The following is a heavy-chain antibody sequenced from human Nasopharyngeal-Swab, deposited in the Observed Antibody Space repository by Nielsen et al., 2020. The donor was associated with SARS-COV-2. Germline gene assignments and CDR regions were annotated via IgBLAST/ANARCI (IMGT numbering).Heavy chain of an antibody. CDR3: ARGGYGSGSYHFDY. J-gene: IGHJ4*02. V-gene: IGHV4-31*02. Sequence: WIRPPPWTGLEWIGYIYYSGSTYYNPSLKSRVTISVDTSKNQFSLKLSSVTAADTAVYYCARGGYGSGSYHFDYWGQGTLVTVSS. D-gene: IGHD3-10*01. CDR2: IYYSGST.